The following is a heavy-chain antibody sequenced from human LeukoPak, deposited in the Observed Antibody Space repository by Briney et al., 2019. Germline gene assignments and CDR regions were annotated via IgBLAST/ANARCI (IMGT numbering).Heavy chain of an antibody. V-gene: IGHV3-53*01. CDR2: IHTGGTT. D-gene: IGHD3-3*02. Sequence: QSGGSLRLSCVASGFDISYNYVGWVRQAPGKGLEWVSVIHTGGTTHYADSVKGRFTISKDNSNNTVFLQMNSLRAEDTAVFYCTKTKDIYGPSGYYYYMDVWGKGTTVSVSS. CDR1: GFDISYNY. J-gene: IGHJ6*03. CDR3: TKTKDIYGPSGYYYYMDV.